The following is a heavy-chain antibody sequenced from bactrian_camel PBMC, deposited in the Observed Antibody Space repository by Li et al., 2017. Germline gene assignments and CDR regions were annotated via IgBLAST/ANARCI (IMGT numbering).Heavy chain of an antibody. CDR3: AADVRSGSRYSCPKFDEADFAS. J-gene: IGHJ6*01. CDR1: GYTASAYC. CDR2: IGTGGVSR. V-gene: IGHV3S1*01. Sequence: VQLVESGGGSVQAGGSLRLSCEAPGYTASAYCLAWFRQRVGQAREGVAGIGTGGVSRVAESVKDRFTISRDAAKNTVYLELNNLKPEDSAMYCCAADVRSGSRYSCPKFDEADFASWGQGTQVTVS. D-gene: IGHD6*01.